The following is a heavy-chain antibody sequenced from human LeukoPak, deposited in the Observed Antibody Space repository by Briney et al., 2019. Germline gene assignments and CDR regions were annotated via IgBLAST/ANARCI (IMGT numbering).Heavy chain of an antibody. D-gene: IGHD3-9*01. V-gene: IGHV4-34*01. J-gene: IGHJ5*02. CDR3: AIRKYYDILTGYRKIPASGFDP. CDR2: ITHSGST. CDR1: GGSFSYYY. Sequence: NTSETLSLTCAAYGGSFSYYYWSWIRQPPGKTLEWIGEITHSGSTNYNPSLKSRVTISVDTSKDQFSLKLRSVTAADTAVYYCAIRKYYDILTGYRKIPASGFDPWGQGTLVTVSS.